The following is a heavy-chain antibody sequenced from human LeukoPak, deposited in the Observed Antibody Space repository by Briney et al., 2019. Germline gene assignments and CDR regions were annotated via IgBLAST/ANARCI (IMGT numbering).Heavy chain of an antibody. CDR2: INPNSGGT. D-gene: IGHD3-22*01. CDR3: ARGFQKTYYYDSSGYYFDY. J-gene: IGHJ4*02. V-gene: IGHV1-2*02. Sequence: GASVKVSCKASGYTFTGYYMHWVRQAPGQGLEWMGWINPNSGGTNYAQKFQGRVTMTRDTSISTAYMELSRLRSDDTAVYYCARGFQKTYYYDSSGYYFDYWGQGTLVTVSS. CDR1: GYTFTGYY.